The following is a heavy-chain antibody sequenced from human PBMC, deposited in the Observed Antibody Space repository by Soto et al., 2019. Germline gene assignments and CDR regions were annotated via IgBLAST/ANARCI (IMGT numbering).Heavy chain of an antibody. CDR3: PRKEAVADTFDL. CDR2: IRAYNGNT. D-gene: IGHD6-19*01. CDR1: GYTFTSYG. V-gene: IGHV1-18*04. Sequence: QVQLVQSGAEVKKPGASVKVSCKASGYTFTSYGISWVRQAPGQGIEWMGWIRAYNGNTNYEQKLQGRVTMTTDTSTSTAYMELRSLRSDDTAVHYCPRKEAVADTFDLWGRSTLVTLSS. J-gene: IGHJ2*01.